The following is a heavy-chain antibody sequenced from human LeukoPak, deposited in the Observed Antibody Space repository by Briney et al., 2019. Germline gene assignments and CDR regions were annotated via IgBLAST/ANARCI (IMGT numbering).Heavy chain of an antibody. CDR3: AKGPYDSSGYYYPFDY. Sequence: GGSLRLSCAASGFTVSSNYMSWVRQAPGKGLEWVSAISGSGGSTYYADSVKGRFTISRDNSKNTLYLQMNSLRAEDTAVYYCAKGPYDSSGYYYPFDYWGQGTLVTVSS. J-gene: IGHJ4*02. CDR2: ISGSGGST. CDR1: GFTVSSNY. V-gene: IGHV3-23*01. D-gene: IGHD3-22*01.